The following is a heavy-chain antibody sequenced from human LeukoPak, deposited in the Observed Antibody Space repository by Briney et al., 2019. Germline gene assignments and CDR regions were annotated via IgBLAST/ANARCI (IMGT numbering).Heavy chain of an antibody. CDR1: GFTFSDC. CDR2: IRFDGTNK. V-gene: IGHV3-30*12. D-gene: IGHD4-11*01. Sequence: GGSLRLSCAASGFTFSDCMHWVRQAPGKGLDWVTFIRFDGTNKFDADSVKGRFTVSRDNSKTTLYLQMNSLRAEDTAVYYCARDPDYSSYRPFDYWGQGTLVTVSS. CDR3: ARDPDYSSYRPFDY. J-gene: IGHJ4*02.